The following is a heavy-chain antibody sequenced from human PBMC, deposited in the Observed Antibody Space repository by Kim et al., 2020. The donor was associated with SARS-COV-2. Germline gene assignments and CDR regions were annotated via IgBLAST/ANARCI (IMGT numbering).Heavy chain of an antibody. CDR3: ARVWGEGFLDGMDV. D-gene: IGHD3-3*01. CDR2: ISYDGSNK. J-gene: IGHJ6*02. Sequence: GGSLRLSCAASGFTFSSYAMHWVRQAPGKGLEWVGVISYDGSNKYYADSVKGRFTISRDNSKNTLYLQMNSLRAEDTAVYYCARVWGEGFLDGMDVWGQGTTVTVSS. V-gene: IGHV3-30-3*01. CDR1: GFTFSSYA.